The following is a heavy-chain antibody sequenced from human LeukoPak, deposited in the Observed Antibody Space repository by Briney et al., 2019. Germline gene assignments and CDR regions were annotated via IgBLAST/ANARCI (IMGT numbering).Heavy chain of an antibody. CDR1: GGSISSGSYY. Sequence: SQTLSLTCTVSGGSISSGSYYWSWIRQPAGKGLEWIGRIYTSGSTNYNPSLKSRVTISVDTSKNQFSLKLSSVTAADTAVYYCARAMVRGVKGYHYYYMDVWGKGTTVTVSS. V-gene: IGHV4-61*02. CDR3: ARAMVRGVKGYHYYYMDV. J-gene: IGHJ6*03. CDR2: IYTSGST. D-gene: IGHD3-10*01.